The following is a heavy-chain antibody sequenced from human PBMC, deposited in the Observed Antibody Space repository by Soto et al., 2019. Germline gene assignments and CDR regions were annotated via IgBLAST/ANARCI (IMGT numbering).Heavy chain of an antibody. CDR3: ARDPCSNGFYMDY. V-gene: IGHV1-3*01. D-gene: IGHD2-2*01. CDR1: GYTFTTYA. Sequence: QVQLVQSGAEVKKPGASVKVSCKASGYTFTTYAVHWVRQAPGQSLEWMGWINVGNGNTKYSQKIQGRVTITRDTSASTVYMELNSLRSEDTAIYYCARDPCSNGFYMDYWGQGALVTVSS. CDR2: INVGNGNT. J-gene: IGHJ4*02.